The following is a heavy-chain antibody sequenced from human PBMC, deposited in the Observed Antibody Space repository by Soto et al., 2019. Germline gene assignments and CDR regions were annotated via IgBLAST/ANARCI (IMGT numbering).Heavy chain of an antibody. D-gene: IGHD2-2*01. Sequence: EVQLVETGGGLIQPGGSMRLSCAASGFTVSNTYMTWVRQPPGKGLECVSVIYTAGGTNYADSVKGRFISSRDNSKNTLYLQMNSLRAEDTAVYYCARALPVAKGGFDPWCQGTLVTFSS. V-gene: IGHV3-53*02. CDR2: IYTAGGT. CDR1: GFTVSNTY. CDR3: ARALPVAKGGFDP. J-gene: IGHJ5*02.